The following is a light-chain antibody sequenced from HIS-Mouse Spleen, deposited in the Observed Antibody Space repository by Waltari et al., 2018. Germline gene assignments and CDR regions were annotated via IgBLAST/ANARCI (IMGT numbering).Light chain of an antibody. CDR2: DDS. Sequence: SYVLTQPPSVSVAPGQTARITCGGNNIGSKSVPWYQQKPGQAPVLVVYDDSDRPSGIPEQFSGSNSGNTATLTISRVEAGDEADYYCQVWDSSSDHVVFGGGTKLTVL. J-gene: IGLJ2*01. V-gene: IGLV3-21*02. CDR3: QVWDSSSDHVV. CDR1: NIGSKS.